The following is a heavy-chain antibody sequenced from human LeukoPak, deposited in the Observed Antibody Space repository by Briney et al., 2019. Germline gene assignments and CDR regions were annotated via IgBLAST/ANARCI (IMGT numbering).Heavy chain of an antibody. V-gene: IGHV3-66*01. Sequence: PGGSLRLSCAASGFTVSSNYMSWVRQAPGKGLEWVSVIYSGGSTYYADSVKGRFTISRDNSKNTLYLQMNSLRAEDTAVYYCARARRSGSYSDAFDIWGQGTMVTVSS. CDR2: IYSGGST. CDR1: GFTVSSNY. D-gene: IGHD1-26*01. CDR3: ARARRSGSYSDAFDI. J-gene: IGHJ3*02.